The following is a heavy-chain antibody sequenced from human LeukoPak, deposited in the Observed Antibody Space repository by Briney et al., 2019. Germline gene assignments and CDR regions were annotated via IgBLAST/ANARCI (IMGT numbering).Heavy chain of an antibody. D-gene: IGHD3-10*02. J-gene: IGHJ6*04. CDR2: IKKDGSEK. V-gene: IGHV3-7*01. CDR1: GFTFSRYW. CDR3: AELGITMIGGV. Sequence: GGSLRLSCAASGFTFSRYWMSWVRQAPGKGLEWVANIKKDGSEKYYVDSVKGRFTISRDNAKNSLYLQMNSLRAEDTAVYYCAELGITMIGGVWGKGTTVTISS.